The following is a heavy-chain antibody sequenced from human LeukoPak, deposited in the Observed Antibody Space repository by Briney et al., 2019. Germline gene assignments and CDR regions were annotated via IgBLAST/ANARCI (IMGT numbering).Heavy chain of an antibody. J-gene: IGHJ5*02. CDR1: GFTFSSYA. CDR3: AKDDHAGDYYDSSGYS. Sequence: GGSLRLSCAASGFTFSSYAMSWVRQAPGKGLEWVSAISGSGGSTYYADSVKGRFTISGDNSKNTLYLQMNSLRAEDTAVYYCAKDDHAGDYYDSSGYSWGQGTLVTVSS. V-gene: IGHV3-23*01. CDR2: ISGSGGST. D-gene: IGHD3-22*01.